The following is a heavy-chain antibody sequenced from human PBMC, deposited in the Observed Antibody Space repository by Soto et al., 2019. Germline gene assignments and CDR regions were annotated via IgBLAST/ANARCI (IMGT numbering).Heavy chain of an antibody. D-gene: IGHD2-15*01. CDR3: VKDWAASPVGLFDY. CDR1: GFTFSSSA. J-gene: IGHJ4*02. Sequence: PGGSLRLSCAASGFTFSSSAVGWIRQAPGKGLEWVSTVNFDGGNTFYTESVKGRFTISRDNSKNTLSLQMDSLRTEDTAVYYCVKDWAASPVGLFDYWGQGTQVTVSS. V-gene: IGHV3-23*01. CDR2: VNFDGGNT.